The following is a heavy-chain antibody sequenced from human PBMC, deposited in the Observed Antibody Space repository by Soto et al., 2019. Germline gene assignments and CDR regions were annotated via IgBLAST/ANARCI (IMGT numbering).Heavy chain of an antibody. D-gene: IGHD3-22*01. CDR2: INAANGNT. V-gene: IGHV1-3*01. Sequence: QIPLMQSGAEVKKPGASVKVSCKASGYTFTSYGIHWVRQAPGQRLEWTGWINAANGNTKYSEKFQGRVTITRDTSTSTAYLELSSLRSEDTAVYYCARDPNDSSAYYHHYYYGMDVWGQGTTVTVPS. CDR3: ARDPNDSSAYYHHYYYGMDV. J-gene: IGHJ6*02. CDR1: GYTFTSYG.